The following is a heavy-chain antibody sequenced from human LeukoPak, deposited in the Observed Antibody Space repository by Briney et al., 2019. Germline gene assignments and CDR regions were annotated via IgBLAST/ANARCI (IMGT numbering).Heavy chain of an antibody. CDR2: ISSTGDST. CDR3: ARSDDYGDYVPVY. J-gene: IGHJ4*02. D-gene: IGHD4-17*01. Sequence: PGGSLRLSCAASGFTFRGSAMHWVRQAPGKGLEYVPTISSTGDSTYYADPVKGRFTISRDNSKNTLYLQMGSLRTEAMAVYYCARSDDYGDYVPVYWGQGTLVTVSS. V-gene: IGHV3-64*02. CDR1: GFTFRGSA.